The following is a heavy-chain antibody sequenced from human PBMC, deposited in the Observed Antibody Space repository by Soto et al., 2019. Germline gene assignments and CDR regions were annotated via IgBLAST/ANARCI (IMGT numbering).Heavy chain of an antibody. Sequence: QLQLQESGPGLVKPSETLSLTCTVSGGSISSSSYYWGWIRQPPGKGLEWIGSIYYSGSTYYNPSLKSRVTISVDTSKNQFSLKLSSVTAADTAVYYCATPYGDYVINDAFDIWGQGTMVTVSS. V-gene: IGHV4-39*01. CDR1: GGSISSSSYY. CDR3: ATPYGDYVINDAFDI. D-gene: IGHD4-17*01. CDR2: IYYSGST. J-gene: IGHJ3*02.